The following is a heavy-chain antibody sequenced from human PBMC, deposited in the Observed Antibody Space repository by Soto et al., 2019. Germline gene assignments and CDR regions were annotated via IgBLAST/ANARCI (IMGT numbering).Heavy chain of an antibody. J-gene: IGHJ6*02. D-gene: IGHD3-10*01. Sequence: SETLSFTCAVSGGSISSGGYSWSWIRQPPGKGLEWIGYIYHSGSTYYNPSLKSRVTISVDRSKNQFSLKLSSVTAADTAVYYCARGGSGMQGSFANYYYYGMDVWGQGTTVTVSS. CDR2: IYHSGST. CDR3: ARGGSGMQGSFANYYYYGMDV. V-gene: IGHV4-30-2*01. CDR1: GGSISSGGYS.